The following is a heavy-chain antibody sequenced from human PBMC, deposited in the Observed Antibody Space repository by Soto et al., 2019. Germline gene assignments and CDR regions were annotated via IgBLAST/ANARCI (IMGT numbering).Heavy chain of an antibody. CDR1: GGSMRNYF. Sequence: SETLSLTCTVSGGSMRNYFWTWIRQPPGKGLEWIGYIHYSGTTSFFPSYNPSLRSRVTIPEDTSKNQFSLKLLSVTTADTAVYFCAAGEASSRNLAPYYLDFWGQGTLVTVSS. CDR2: IHYSGTT. D-gene: IGHD6-13*01. J-gene: IGHJ4*02. CDR3: AAGEASSRNLAPYYLDF. V-gene: IGHV4-59*01.